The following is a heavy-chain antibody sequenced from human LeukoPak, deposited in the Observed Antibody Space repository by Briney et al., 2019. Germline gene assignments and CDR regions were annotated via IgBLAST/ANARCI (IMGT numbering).Heavy chain of an antibody. J-gene: IGHJ6*03. CDR1: GYIFTGYY. CDR3: ARGVVAATFYYYMDV. D-gene: IGHD2-15*01. V-gene: IGHV1-2*02. Sequence: ASVKVSCTPSGYIFTGYYIQWVRQAPRQGLEWMGWINPSSGGTNYAQKFQGRVTMTRDTSISTAYMELSRLRSDDTAVYYCARGVVAATFYYYMDVWGKGTTVTVSS. CDR2: INPSSGGT.